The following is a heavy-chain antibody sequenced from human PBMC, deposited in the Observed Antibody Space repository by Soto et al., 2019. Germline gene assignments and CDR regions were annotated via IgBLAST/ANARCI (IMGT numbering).Heavy chain of an antibody. CDR2: IYYSGST. D-gene: IGHD3-9*01. J-gene: IGHJ4*02. CDR3: ASLSFNSGYSGFYDY. V-gene: IGHV4-59*01. Sequence: SETLSLTCTVSGDSISNYYWSWIRQPPGKGLEWIGYIYYSGSTNYNPSLKSRVTISVDTSKNQFSLKLSSVTTADTAVYYCASLSFNSGYSGFYDYWGQGTLVTVSS. CDR1: GDSISNYY.